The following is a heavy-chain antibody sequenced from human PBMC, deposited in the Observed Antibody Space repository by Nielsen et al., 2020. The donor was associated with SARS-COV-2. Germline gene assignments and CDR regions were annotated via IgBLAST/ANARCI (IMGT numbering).Heavy chain of an antibody. CDR3: ASRIVAAFDF. CDR2: INGGDGNT. D-gene: IGHD1-26*01. CDR1: GYTFSHYS. J-gene: IGHJ4*02. V-gene: IGHV1-3*01. Sequence: ASVKVSCKASGYTFSHYSLHWVRQAPGQGLQWMGWINGGDGNTKYSQESQGRLTITRDTSASTVYMALSSLRSEDTAIYYCASRIVAAFDFWGQGTLLAVSS.